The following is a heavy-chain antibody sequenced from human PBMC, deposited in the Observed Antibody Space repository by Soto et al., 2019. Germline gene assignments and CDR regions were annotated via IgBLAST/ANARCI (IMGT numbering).Heavy chain of an antibody. D-gene: IGHD6-13*01. Sequence: EVQLVESGGGLVKPGGSLRLSCAASGFTFSSYSMNWVRQAPGKGLEWVSSISSSSSYIYYADSVKGRFTISRDNAKNSLYLQMNSLRAEDTAVYYCARSPSSWYGRVYWGQGTLVTVSS. CDR2: ISSSSSYI. J-gene: IGHJ4*02. CDR1: GFTFSSYS. CDR3: ARSPSSWYGRVY. V-gene: IGHV3-21*01.